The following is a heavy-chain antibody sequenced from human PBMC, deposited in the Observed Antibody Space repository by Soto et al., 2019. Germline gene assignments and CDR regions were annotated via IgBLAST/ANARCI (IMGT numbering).Heavy chain of an antibody. CDR3: AREGYCGGTTCHFDY. D-gene: IGHD2-21*01. CDR2: SSSGHNYI. V-gene: IGHV3-21*01. Sequence: GGSLRLSCAASGFTFSSYAMSWVRQAPGKGLEWVSSSSSGHNYIYYADSVRGRFSMSGDNTKNSLYLQMNSLRAEDTAVYYCAREGYCGGTTCHFDYWGQGTLVTVSS. CDR1: GFTFSSYA. J-gene: IGHJ4*01.